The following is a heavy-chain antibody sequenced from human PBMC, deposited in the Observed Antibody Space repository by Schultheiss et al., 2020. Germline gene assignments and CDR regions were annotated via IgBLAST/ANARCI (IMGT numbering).Heavy chain of an antibody. J-gene: IGHJ5*02. D-gene: IGHD3-16*01. CDR2: IYWDDDK. CDR3: ARIRLRGGYHNWFDP. CDR1: GFSLSTSGVG. Sequence: SGPTLVKPTQTLTLTCTFSGFSLSTSGVGVGWIRQPPGKALEWLALIYWDDDKRYSPSLKSRLTISKDTSKNQVVLTMTNMDPVDTATYYRARIRLRGGYHNWFDPWGKGTLVTVSS. V-gene: IGHV2-5*02.